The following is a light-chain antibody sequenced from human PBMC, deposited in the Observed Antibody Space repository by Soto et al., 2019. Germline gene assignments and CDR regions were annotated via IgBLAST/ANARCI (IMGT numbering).Light chain of an antibody. V-gene: IGLV2-11*01. CDR3: CSYAGSYTWV. CDR1: SSDVGAYKY. CDR2: DVT. J-gene: IGLJ1*01. Sequence: QSVLTQPRSVSGSPGQSVTISCTGTSSDVGAYKYVSWYQHYPDEAPKVMIYDVTQRPSGVPDRFSGTKSGNTASLTISGLQAEDEADYYCCSYAGSYTWVFGSGTKVTVL.